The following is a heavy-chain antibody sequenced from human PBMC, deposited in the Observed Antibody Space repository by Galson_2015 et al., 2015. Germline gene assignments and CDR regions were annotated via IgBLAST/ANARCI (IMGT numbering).Heavy chain of an antibody. D-gene: IGHD1-14*01. J-gene: IGHJ5*02. V-gene: IGHV3-48*02. CDR3: AGVGSLRKGKWFDP. Sequence: SLRLSCAASGFTFSSYSMNWVRQAPGKGLEWVSYISSSSSTIYYADSVKARFTISRDNAKNSLYLQMNSLRDEDTAVYYCAGVGSLRKGKWFDPWGQGTLVTVSS. CDR2: ISSSSSTI. CDR1: GFTFSSYS.